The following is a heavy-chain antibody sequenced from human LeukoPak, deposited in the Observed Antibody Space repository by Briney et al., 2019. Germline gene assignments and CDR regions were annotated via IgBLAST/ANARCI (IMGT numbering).Heavy chain of an antibody. CDR1: GYSFSSYW. V-gene: IGHV5-51*01. CDR2: IYPGDSDT. Sequence: GESLKISCKASGYSFSSYWIAWVRRMSGKGLEWMGIIYPGDSDTRYSPSFQGQVTISADKSINTAYLQWNSLKASDTAIYYCARFVGACSGGNCYSDYWGQGTLVTVSS. CDR3: ARFVGACSGGNCYSDY. J-gene: IGHJ4*02. D-gene: IGHD2-15*01.